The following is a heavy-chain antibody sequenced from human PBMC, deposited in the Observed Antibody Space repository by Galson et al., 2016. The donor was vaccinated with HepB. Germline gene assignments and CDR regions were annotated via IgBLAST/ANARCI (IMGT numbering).Heavy chain of an antibody. CDR3: ARVGPTGYFFDY. J-gene: IGHJ4*02. CDR1: GFTFSSYA. D-gene: IGHD3-22*01. CDR2: ISGSGQNT. V-gene: IGHV3-23*01. Sequence: SLRLSCAASGFTFSSYAMSWVRQAPGKGLEWISSISGSGQNTYYRDSVEGRFTSSRDNSKNTRYLQMKSLRAEDTATYFCARVGPTGYFFDYWVQGALVTVSS.